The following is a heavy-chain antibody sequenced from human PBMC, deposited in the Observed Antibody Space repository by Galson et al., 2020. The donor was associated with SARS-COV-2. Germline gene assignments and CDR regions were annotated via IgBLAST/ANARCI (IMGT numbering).Heavy chain of an antibody. CDR2: IYYSGST. V-gene: IGHV4-59*13. Sequence: SETLSLTCTVSGGSISSYYWSWIRQPPGKGLEWIGYIYYSGSTNYNPSLKSRVTISVDTSKNQFSLKLSSVTAADTAVYYCARGDGAYGSGSYYKPTPNWYFDLWGRGTLVTVFS. CDR1: GGSISSYY. D-gene: IGHD3-10*01. J-gene: IGHJ2*01. CDR3: ARGDGAYGSGSYYKPTPNWYFDL.